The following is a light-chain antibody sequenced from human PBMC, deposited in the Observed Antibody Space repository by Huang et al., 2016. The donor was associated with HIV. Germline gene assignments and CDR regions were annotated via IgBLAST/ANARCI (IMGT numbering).Light chain of an antibody. CDR1: QSVSSY. CDR3: QQRSNWAT. CDR2: DAA. Sequence: EIVLTQSPATLSLSPGERATLSCRASQSVSSYLAWYQQKPGQAPRLLIYDAANRATGIPARFRGRGSGTDFTLTISSLEPEDFAVYYCQQRSNWATFGQGTKLEIK. V-gene: IGKV3-11*01. J-gene: IGKJ2*01.